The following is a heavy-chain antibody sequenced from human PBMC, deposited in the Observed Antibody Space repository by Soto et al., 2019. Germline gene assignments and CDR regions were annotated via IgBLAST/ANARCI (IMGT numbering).Heavy chain of an antibody. Sequence: QVQLQESGPGLVKPSETLSLTCTVSGGSISSYYWSWIRQPPGKGLEWIGYIYYSGSTNYNPSLKSRVAMSVDTSKIQCSLKLSSVTAADTAVYYCARRYGYAFDIWGQGTMVTVSS. J-gene: IGHJ3*02. V-gene: IGHV4-59*01. CDR2: IYYSGST. D-gene: IGHD4-17*01. CDR3: ARRYGYAFDI. CDR1: GGSISSYY.